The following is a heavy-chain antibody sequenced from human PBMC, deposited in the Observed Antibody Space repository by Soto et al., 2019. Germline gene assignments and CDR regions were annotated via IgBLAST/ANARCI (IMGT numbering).Heavy chain of an antibody. CDR2: ISATGGNI. D-gene: IGHD6-19*01. Sequence: EAHLLESGGDLVRPGGSLKLSCVASRFIFRDYGMTWVRQAPGKGPEWVATISATGGNIEYAESMKGRFTISRDNSKNTLYLQMNGLRVDDTAVYHCAKVAGGLGYFDLWGRGTLVSVSS. V-gene: IGHV3-23*01. CDR3: AKVAGGLGYFDL. CDR1: RFIFRDYG. J-gene: IGHJ2*01.